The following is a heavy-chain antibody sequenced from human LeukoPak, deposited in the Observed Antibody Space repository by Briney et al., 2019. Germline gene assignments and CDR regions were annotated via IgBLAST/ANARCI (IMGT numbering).Heavy chain of an antibody. V-gene: IGHV1-2*02. CDR3: ARDCIEAVAGTGGNWVDP. CDR1: GYTFTGYY. D-gene: IGHD6-19*01. CDR2: INPNSGGT. J-gene: IGHJ5*02. Sequence: GASVKVSCKASGYTFTGYYMHWVRQAPGQGLEWMGWINPNSGGTNYAQKFQGRVTMTRDTSISTAYMELSRLRSDDTAVYYCARDCIEAVAGTGGNWVDPWGQGTLVTVSS.